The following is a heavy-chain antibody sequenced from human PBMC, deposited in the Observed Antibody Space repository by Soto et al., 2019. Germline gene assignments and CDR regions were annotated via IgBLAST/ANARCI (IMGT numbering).Heavy chain of an antibody. Sequence: GGSLRLSCAASGFTFSSYGMHWVRQAPGKGLEWVAVISYDGSNKYYADSVKGRLTISRDNSKNTLYLQMNSLRAEDTAVYYCANGGDYGDFYWGQGTLVTVSS. CDR2: ISYDGSNK. D-gene: IGHD4-17*01. V-gene: IGHV3-30*18. CDR1: GFTFSSYG. CDR3: ANGGDYGDFY. J-gene: IGHJ4*02.